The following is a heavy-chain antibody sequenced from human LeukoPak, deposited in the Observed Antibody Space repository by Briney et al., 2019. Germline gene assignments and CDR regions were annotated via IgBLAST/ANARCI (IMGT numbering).Heavy chain of an antibody. J-gene: IGHJ4*02. V-gene: IGHV3-30*18. D-gene: IGHD4-23*01. CDR1: GFTFSSYG. CDR2: ISYDGSNK. Sequence: GGSLRLSCAAYGFTFSSYGMHWVRQAPGKGLEWVAVISYDGSNKYYADSVKGRFTISRDNSKNTLYLQMNSLRAEDTAVYYCAKNHGGNTRGLLGYWGQGTLVTVSS. CDR3: AKNHGGNTRGLLGY.